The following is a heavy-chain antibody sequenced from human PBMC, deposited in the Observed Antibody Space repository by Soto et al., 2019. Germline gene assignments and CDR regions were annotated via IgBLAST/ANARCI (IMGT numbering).Heavy chain of an antibody. V-gene: IGHV4-59*01. CDR2: IYYSGST. J-gene: IGHJ2*01. D-gene: IGHD2-2*01. CDR3: ARELRCSSTSCESHGDWYFDL. Sequence: SETLSLTCTVSGGSISSYYWSWIRQPPGKGLEWIGYIYYSGSTNYNPSLKSRVTISVDTSKNQFSLKLSSVTAADTAVYYCARELRCSSTSCESHGDWYFDLWGRGTLVTVSS. CDR1: GGSISSYY.